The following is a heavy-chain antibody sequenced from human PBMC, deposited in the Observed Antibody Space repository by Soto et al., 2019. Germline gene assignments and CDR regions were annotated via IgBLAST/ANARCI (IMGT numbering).Heavy chain of an antibody. J-gene: IGHJ4*02. CDR3: ASFWLSDYHFDY. CDR1: GASVSSPNYY. Sequence: SETLSLTCAVSGASVSSPNYYWSWIRQPPGKGLEWIGYIYHSGSTHYNPSLKSRVTVSLDTSKNQFSLKLSSVTAADTAVFYCASFWLSDYHFDYWGQGTLGHVS. V-gene: IGHV4-61*01. D-gene: IGHD3-3*01. CDR2: IYHSGST.